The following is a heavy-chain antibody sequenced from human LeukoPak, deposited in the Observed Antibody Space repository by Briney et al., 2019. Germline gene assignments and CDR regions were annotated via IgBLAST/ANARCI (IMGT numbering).Heavy chain of an antibody. CDR3: ARSPQQLVPNWFDP. CDR1: GFTFSSRDW. CDR2: IKQDGSEK. Sequence: GGSLRLSCVASGFTFSSRDWMTWVRQAPGKGLEWVANIKQDGSEKNYVDSVKGRFTISRDNAKNSVDLQMNSLRVEDTAVYYCARSPQQLVPNWFDPWGQGTLVTVSS. D-gene: IGHD6-13*01. V-gene: IGHV3-7*01. J-gene: IGHJ5*02.